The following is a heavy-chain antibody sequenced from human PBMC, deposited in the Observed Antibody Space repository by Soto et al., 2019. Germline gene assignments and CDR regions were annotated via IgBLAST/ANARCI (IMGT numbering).Heavy chain of an antibody. J-gene: IGHJ5*02. CDR1: GASISGFY. CDR3: VRDGTKTLRDWFDP. Sequence: TLSLTCTVSGASISGFYWSWIRKSAGKGLEWIGRIYATGTTDYNPSLKSRVMMSVDTSKKQFSLKLRSVTAADTAVYYCVRDGTKTLRDWFDPWGQGISVTVSS. CDR2: IYATGTT. V-gene: IGHV4-4*07. D-gene: IGHD1-1*01.